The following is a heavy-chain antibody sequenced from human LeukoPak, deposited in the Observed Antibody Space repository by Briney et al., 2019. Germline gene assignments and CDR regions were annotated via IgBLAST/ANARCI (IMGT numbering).Heavy chain of an antibody. D-gene: IGHD2-15*01. J-gene: IGHJ6*02. CDR2: ISNAGSTM. CDR3: ARVLARYCSGGSCYSGYNYGMDV. CDR1: GFTFNDYS. Sequence: PGGSLRLSCAASGFTFNDYSMNWVRQAPGKGLEWVSYISNAGSTMYYADSVKGRFTISRDNSKNTLYLQMNSLRAEDTAVYYCARVLARYCSGGSCYSGYNYGMDVWGQGTTVTVSS. V-gene: IGHV3-48*01.